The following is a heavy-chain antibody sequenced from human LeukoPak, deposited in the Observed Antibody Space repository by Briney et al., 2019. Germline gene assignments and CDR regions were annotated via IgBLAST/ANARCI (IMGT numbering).Heavy chain of an antibody. D-gene: IGHD3-16*02. CDR2: ISYDGSNK. Sequence: PGGSLRLSCAASGFTFSSYGMHWVRQAPGKGLEWVAVISYDGSNKYYADSVKGRFTISRDNSKNTLYLQMNSLRAEDTAVYYCAKDLRLRLGELSSLVDYWGQGTLVTVSS. J-gene: IGHJ4*02. V-gene: IGHV3-30*18. CDR3: AKDLRLRLGELSSLVDY. CDR1: GFTFSSYG.